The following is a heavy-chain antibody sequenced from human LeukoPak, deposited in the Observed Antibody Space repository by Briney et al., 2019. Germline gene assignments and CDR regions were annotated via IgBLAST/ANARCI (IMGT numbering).Heavy chain of an antibody. J-gene: IGHJ4*02. Sequence: GASVKVSCKASGGTFSSYAISWVRQAPGQGLEWMGGIIPIFGTANYAQKFQGRVTITTDESTSTAYMELSSLRSEDTVVYYCAREGRLGELSLQFDYWGQGTLVTVSS. CDR3: AREGRLGELSLQFDY. V-gene: IGHV1-69*05. CDR2: IIPIFGTA. CDR1: GGTFSSYA. D-gene: IGHD3-16*02.